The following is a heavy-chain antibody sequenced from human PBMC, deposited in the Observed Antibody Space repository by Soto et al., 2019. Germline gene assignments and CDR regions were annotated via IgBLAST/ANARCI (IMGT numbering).Heavy chain of an antibody. CDR3: AGDSSGGYFNH. J-gene: IGHJ4*02. Sequence: PGGSLRLSCAASEVPFSSYPMHWVRQAPGKGLEWVALIASDGGNKFYPDSVKGRFTISRDNSKNTLYLQMNSLRVEDTAVYYCAGDSSGGYFNHGGKGTVVTVS. CDR2: IASDGGNK. D-gene: IGHD1-26*01. CDR1: EVPFSSYP. V-gene: IGHV3-30-3*01.